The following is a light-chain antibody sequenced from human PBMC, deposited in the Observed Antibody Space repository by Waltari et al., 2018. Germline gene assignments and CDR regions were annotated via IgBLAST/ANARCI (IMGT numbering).Light chain of an antibody. CDR3: QQYFSYPRT. J-gene: IGKJ2*01. CDR2: WGS. CDR1: QTVLYNYNNKNH. V-gene: IGKV4-1*01. Sequence: DIVMTQSPDSLAVSLGVRATINCNSSQTVLYNYNNKNHLAWFQQKPGQPPKLLISWGSTRESGVPDRFSGSGSGTAFTLTISNLQAEDEAVYYCQQYFSYPRTFGLGTKVEI.